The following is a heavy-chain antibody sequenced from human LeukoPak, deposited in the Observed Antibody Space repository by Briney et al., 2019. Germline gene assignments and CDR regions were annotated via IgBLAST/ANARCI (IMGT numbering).Heavy chain of an antibody. J-gene: IGHJ5*02. V-gene: IGHV3-30*02. CDR2: TRYDGKVN. D-gene: IGHD6-19*01. CDR1: GFSFSYYG. Sequence: GGSLRLSCAGSGFSFSYYGFHWFRQTPDKGLDWGAFTRYDGKVNHYKDSVKDRFTISRDNSKNTVYLQMSSLRTEDTAVYFCAKEENSGWYGTDLWGRGTQVIVSS. CDR3: AKEENSGWYGTDL.